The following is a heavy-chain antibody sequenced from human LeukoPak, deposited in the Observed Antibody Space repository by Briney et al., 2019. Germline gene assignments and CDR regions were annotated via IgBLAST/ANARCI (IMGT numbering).Heavy chain of an antibody. CDR3: AKGGISSDGFDY. D-gene: IGHD2-15*01. V-gene: IGHV3-23*01. CDR1: GFTFSNSA. Sequence: GGSLRLSCAASGFTFSNSAMSWVRQAPGKGLEWVSAISGGGVTTFYADSVKGRFTISRDNSKNTLYLQIYSLRADDTAVYFRAKGGISSDGFDYWGQGTPVTVSS. J-gene: IGHJ4*02. CDR2: ISGGGVTT.